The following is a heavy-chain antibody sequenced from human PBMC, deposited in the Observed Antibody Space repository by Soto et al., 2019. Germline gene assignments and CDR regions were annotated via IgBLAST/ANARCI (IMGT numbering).Heavy chain of an antibody. J-gene: IGHJ5*02. CDR1: GGSISSSSYY. CDR3: ARHMGYGVYFYWFDP. D-gene: IGHD4-17*01. CDR2: IYYSGST. V-gene: IGHV4-39*01. Sequence: QLQLQESGPGLVKPSETLSLTCTVSGGSISSSSYYWGWIRQPPGKGLEWIGSIYYSGSTYYNPSLKGRVTISVDTSKNQCSRKLSSVTAADTAVYYCARHMGYGVYFYWFDPWGQGTLVTVSS.